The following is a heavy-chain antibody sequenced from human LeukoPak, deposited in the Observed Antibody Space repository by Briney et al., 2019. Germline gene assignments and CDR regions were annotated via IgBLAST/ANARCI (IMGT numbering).Heavy chain of an antibody. J-gene: IGHJ4*02. V-gene: IGHV3-20*04. D-gene: IGHD3-10*01. CDR3: VRAAAWFGEVLDY. Sequence: PGGSLRLSCAVSGFTIDDYGMSWVRQAPGKGLQWVSGIDWNGDETGYADSVKGRFTISRDDAKNSLFLQMNSLRAEDTALYYCVRAAAWFGEVLDYWGQGTLVTVSS. CDR2: IDWNGDET. CDR1: GFTIDDYG.